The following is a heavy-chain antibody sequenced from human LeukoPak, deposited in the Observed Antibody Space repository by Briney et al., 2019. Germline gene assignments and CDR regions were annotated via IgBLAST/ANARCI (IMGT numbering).Heavy chain of an antibody. CDR2: IYYSGST. CDR1: GYSITNAYY. CDR3: ARETSQKGAHYMDV. Sequence: SETLSLTCTVSGYSITNAYYWGWIRQPPGKGLEWIGYIYYSGSTNYNPSLKSRVTISVDTSKNQFSLKLSSVTAADTAVYYCARETSQKGAHYMDVWGKGTTVTISS. J-gene: IGHJ6*03. V-gene: IGHV4-38-2*02. D-gene: IGHD3-16*01.